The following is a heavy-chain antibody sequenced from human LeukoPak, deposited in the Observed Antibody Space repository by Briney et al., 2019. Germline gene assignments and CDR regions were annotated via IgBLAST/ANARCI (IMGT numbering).Heavy chain of an antibody. J-gene: IGHJ6*02. CDR1: GFPFSSYW. Sequence: PGGSLRLSCAASGFPFSSYWMHWVRQVPGKGLLWVSRINSDGSATIYADSVRGRFTISRDNAKNTLYLQMSGLRVDDTAVYHYASDSPYYGMDVWGQGTTVTVSS. CDR2: INSDGSAT. V-gene: IGHV3-74*01. CDR3: ASDSPYYGMDV.